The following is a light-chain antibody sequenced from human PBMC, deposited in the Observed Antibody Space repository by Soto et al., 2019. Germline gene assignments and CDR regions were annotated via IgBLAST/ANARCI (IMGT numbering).Light chain of an antibody. V-gene: IGLV1-40*01. CDR2: GNN. CDR3: QSFDSSLSAGV. CDR1: SSNIGAGYD. J-gene: IGLJ3*02. Sequence: QLVLTQPPSVSGAPGQRVTISCTGSSSNIGAGYDVHWYQQLPGTAPKLLIYGNNNRPSGVPDRISGSKSGTSASLAITGLQAEDEADYYCQSFDSSLSAGVFGGGTKLTVL.